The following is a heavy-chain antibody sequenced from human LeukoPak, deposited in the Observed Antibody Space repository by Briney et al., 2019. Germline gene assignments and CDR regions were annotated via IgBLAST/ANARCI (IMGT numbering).Heavy chain of an antibody. V-gene: IGHV5-51*01. Sequence: GESLKISCRASGYRFTTYWIGWVRHMPGKGLEWMGVIYPSDSDTRYSPSFQGQVTISVDKSISTAYLQWSSLKASDTAMYYCARRQGCSNTACPPDYWGQGTLVIVSS. CDR3: ARRQGCSNTACPPDY. J-gene: IGHJ4*02. D-gene: IGHD2-2*01. CDR2: IYPSDSDT. CDR1: GYRFTTYW.